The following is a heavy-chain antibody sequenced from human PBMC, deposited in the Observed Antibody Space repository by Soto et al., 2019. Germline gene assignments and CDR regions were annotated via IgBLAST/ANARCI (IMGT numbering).Heavy chain of an antibody. J-gene: IGHJ6*02. CDR1: GGSFSGLY. CDR3: ARGSKARGYSYGYKDYYYYYGMDV. V-gene: IGHV4-34*01. Sequence: SQPMSLTCAVYGGSFSGLYWRWILQPPGKGLEWIGEINHSGSTNYNPSLKSRVTISVDTSKNQFSLKLSSVTAADTAVYYCARGSKARGYSYGYKDYYYYYGMDVWGQGTTVTVSS. CDR2: INHSGST. D-gene: IGHD5-18*01.